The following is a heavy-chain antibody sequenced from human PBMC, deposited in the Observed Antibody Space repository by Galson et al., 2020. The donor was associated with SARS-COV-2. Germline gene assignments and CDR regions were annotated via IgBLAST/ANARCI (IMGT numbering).Heavy chain of an antibody. CDR3: AREGRRYAAETWFDP. Sequence: ASETLSLTCTVSGGSISSYYWSWIRQPAGKGLEWIGRIYTSGSTNYNPSLKSRVTMSVDTSKNQFSLKLSSVTAADTAVYYCAREGRRYAAETWFDPWGQGTLVTVSS. CDR2: IYTSGST. D-gene: IGHD2-15*01. CDR1: GGSISSYY. V-gene: IGHV4-4*07. J-gene: IGHJ5*02.